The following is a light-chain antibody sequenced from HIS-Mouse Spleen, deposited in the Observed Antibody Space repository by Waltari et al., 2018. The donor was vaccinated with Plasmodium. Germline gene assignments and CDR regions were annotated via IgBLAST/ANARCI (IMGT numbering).Light chain of an antibody. V-gene: IGKV3-15*01. J-gene: IGKJ1*01. CDR3: QQYNNWPPWT. CDR1: HRVSSK. CDR2: GAS. Sequence: ELVMTESPATLSMSTGDSASLSCRASHRVSSKLTWYQQKPGPAPRLLIYGASTRATGITVRFSGSESGTEVTLTISRMQSEDFAVYYCQQYNNWPPWTFGQGTKVEIK.